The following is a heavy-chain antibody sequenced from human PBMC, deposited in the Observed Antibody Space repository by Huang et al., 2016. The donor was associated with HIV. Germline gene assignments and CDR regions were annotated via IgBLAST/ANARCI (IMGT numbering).Heavy chain of an antibody. Sequence: EVQLLESGGGLVQPGGSLRLSCVASGFTFGNYAVTWVRQAAGRGLWWISSIRDSGAGTYYGDSVEGRFTISGDNSKNTRYLQMNSLRAEDTAVYYCANHYNSKIDYWGQGALVTVSS. CDR2: IRDSGAGT. V-gene: IGHV3-23*01. CDR3: ANHYNSKIDY. D-gene: IGHD4-4*01. CDR1: GFTFGNYA. J-gene: IGHJ4*02.